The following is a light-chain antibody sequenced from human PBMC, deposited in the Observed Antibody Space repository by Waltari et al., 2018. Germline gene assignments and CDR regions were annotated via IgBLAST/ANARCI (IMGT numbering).Light chain of an antibody. Sequence: QSVLTQPPSVSAAPGQTVAISCSGSSSNIGNNYVSWYQQLPGTAPKLLIYDNKKRPAGIPDRFSCSNSGTSGTLGITGLQTVDEADYYCGTWDISLNGVIFGGGTKLTVL. CDR3: GTWDISLNGVI. V-gene: IGLV1-51*01. J-gene: IGLJ2*01. CDR2: DNK. CDR1: SSNIGNNY.